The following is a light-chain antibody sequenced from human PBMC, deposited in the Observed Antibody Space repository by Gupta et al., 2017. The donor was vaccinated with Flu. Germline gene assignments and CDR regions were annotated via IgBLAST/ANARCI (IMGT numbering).Light chain of an antibody. CDR1: DSNIGSKF. V-gene: IGLV1-51*02. CDR2: EHE. Sequence: SDSNIGSKFVSWYQQVPGTAPKLFIVEHEKRTSGVPDRFSAFTSGTSATLAITGLQSGDEADYYCGTWDNSLGGVVLGGGTRLTVL. CDR3: GTWDNSLGGVV. J-gene: IGLJ2*01.